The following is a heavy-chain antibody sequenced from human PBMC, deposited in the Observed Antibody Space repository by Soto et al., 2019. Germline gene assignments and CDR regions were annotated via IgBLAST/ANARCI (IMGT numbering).Heavy chain of an antibody. V-gene: IGHV3-30*18. CDR3: AKATSIEYSSSSKLPHYYGMDV. Sequence: GGSLRLSCAASGFTFSSYGMHWVRQAPGKGLEWVAVISYDGSNKYYADSVKGRFTISRDNSNNTLYLQMNSLRAEDTAVYYCAKATSIEYSSSSKLPHYYGMDVWGQGTTVTVSS. CDR2: ISYDGSNK. CDR1: GFTFSSYG. J-gene: IGHJ6*02. D-gene: IGHD6-6*01.